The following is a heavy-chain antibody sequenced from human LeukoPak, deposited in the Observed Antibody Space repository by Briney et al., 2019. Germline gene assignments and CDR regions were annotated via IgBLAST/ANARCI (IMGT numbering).Heavy chain of an antibody. Sequence: ASVKVSCKASGYTFTSYDINWVRQATGQGLEWRGWVNPNSGNTGYAQKFQGRLTITRNTSISTAYMELSSLRSEDTAVYYCATPSGELLPYYFDYWGQGTLVTVSS. CDR2: VNPNSGNT. D-gene: IGHD1-26*01. CDR3: ATPSGELLPYYFDY. CDR1: GYTFTSYD. J-gene: IGHJ4*02. V-gene: IGHV1-8*01.